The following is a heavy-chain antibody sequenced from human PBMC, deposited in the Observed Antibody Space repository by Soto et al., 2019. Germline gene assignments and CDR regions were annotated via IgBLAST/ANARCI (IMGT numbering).Heavy chain of an antibody. Sequence: SETLSLTCTVSGGSISSNSYYWGWIRQPPGKGLEWIGSIYYSGSTNYNPSLKSRVTISVDTSKNQFSLKLSSVTAADTAVYYCARDCGGYCSGGSDYYYYYGMDVWGQGTTVTVSS. CDR2: IYYSGST. V-gene: IGHV4-39*07. J-gene: IGHJ6*02. CDR1: GGSISSNSYY. CDR3: ARDCGGYCSGGSDYYYYYGMDV. D-gene: IGHD2-15*01.